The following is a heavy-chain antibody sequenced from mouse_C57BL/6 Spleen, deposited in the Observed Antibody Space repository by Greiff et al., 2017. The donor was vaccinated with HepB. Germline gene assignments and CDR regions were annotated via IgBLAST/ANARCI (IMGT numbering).Heavy chain of an antibody. CDR1: GYTFTSYW. V-gene: IGHV1-5*01. Sequence: EVKLVESGTVLARPGASVKMSCKTSGYTFTSYWMHWVKQRPGQGLEWIGAIYPGNSDTSYNQKFKGKAKLTAVTSASTAYMELSSLTNEDSAVYYCTRSLYGKGAMDYWGQGTSVTVSS. CDR2: IYPGNSDT. CDR3: TRSLYGKGAMDY. J-gene: IGHJ4*01. D-gene: IGHD2-1*01.